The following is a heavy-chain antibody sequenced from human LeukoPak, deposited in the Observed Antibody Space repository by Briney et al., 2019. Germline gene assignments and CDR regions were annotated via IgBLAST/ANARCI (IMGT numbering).Heavy chain of an antibody. V-gene: IGHV3-23*01. CDR3: AKMKGHPLPKYYMDV. J-gene: IGHJ6*03. CDR2: ISGSGDNT. Sequence: GGSLRLSCAASGFTFSSYWMSWVRQAPGKGLEWVSGISGSGDNTLYADSVKGRFTISRDNSKNTLYLEMNSLRAEDTAIYYCAKMKGHPLPKYYMDVWGQGTTVTVS. CDR1: GFTFSSYW.